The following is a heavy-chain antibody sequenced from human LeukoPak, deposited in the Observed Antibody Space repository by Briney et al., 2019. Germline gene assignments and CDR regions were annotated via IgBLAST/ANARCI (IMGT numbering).Heavy chain of an antibody. Sequence: ASVKVSCKASGYTFNSYGITWVRQAPGQGLEWMGWIRTGDGDTHYAEKLQGRVTMTTDTSTSTAYMELKSLRSEDTAVYYCAAGGGYSYGLYYYYYYGMDVWGQGTTVTVSS. D-gene: IGHD5-18*01. J-gene: IGHJ6*02. V-gene: IGHV1-18*01. CDR3: AAGGGYSYGLYYYYYYGMDV. CDR2: IRTGDGDT. CDR1: GYTFNSYG.